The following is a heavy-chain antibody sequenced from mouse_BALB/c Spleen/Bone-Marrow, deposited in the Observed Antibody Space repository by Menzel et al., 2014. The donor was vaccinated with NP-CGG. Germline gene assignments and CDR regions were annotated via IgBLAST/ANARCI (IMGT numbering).Heavy chain of an antibody. Sequence: EVTLMESGPSLVKTSQTLSLTCSVIGHSITSGYWNWIRKFPGNKLEYMGYISYSRSTYYKPSLKSRSSITRDTSKNQYYLQLNSVTTEDTATYYCARYRYDYAMDYWGQGTSVTVSS. V-gene: IGHV3-8*02. CDR1: GHSITSGY. D-gene: IGHD2-14*01. CDR2: ISYSRST. CDR3: ARYRYDYAMDY. J-gene: IGHJ4*01.